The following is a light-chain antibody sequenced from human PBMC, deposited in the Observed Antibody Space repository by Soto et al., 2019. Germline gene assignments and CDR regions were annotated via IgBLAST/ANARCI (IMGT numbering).Light chain of an antibody. J-gene: IGKJ1*01. Sequence: DIQMTQSPSSLSASIGDRVTITCRASQTISSWLAWYQQKPGKAPKLLFYAASSLQSGVPSRFSGSGSGTDITLTISSLQPEDSATYYCQQTYSTPWTFGLGTKVDIK. CDR1: QTISSW. CDR3: QQTYSTPWT. V-gene: IGKV1-39*01. CDR2: AAS.